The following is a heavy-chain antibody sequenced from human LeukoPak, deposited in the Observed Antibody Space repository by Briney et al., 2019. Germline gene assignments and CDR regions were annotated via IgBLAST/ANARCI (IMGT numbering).Heavy chain of an antibody. CDR1: GYTFTGYY. V-gene: IGHV1-2*02. D-gene: IGHD2-21*02. CDR3: ARGPLYCGGDCINDY. CDR2: TNPNSGGT. J-gene: IGHJ4*02. Sequence: ASVKVSCKASGYTFTGYYMHWVRQAPGQGLEWMGWTNPNSGGTNYAQKFQGRVTMTRDTSISTAYMELSRLRSDDTAVYYCARGPLYCGGDCINDYWGQGTLVTVSS.